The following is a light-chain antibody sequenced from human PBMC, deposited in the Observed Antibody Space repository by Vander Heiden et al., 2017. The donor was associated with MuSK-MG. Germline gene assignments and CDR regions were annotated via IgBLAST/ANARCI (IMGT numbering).Light chain of an antibody. J-gene: IGKJ3*01. V-gene: IGKV1-39*01. CDR1: QSISTY. CDR3: QQSESTLFT. Sequence: DIQITQSPSSLYASVGDRLTITCRASQSISTYLNRYQQKPGKAPKLLIYAASNVNSGAPSRFSGSASATDFPLTISMLQPEDFATYYCQQSESTLFTFGHGTKLDIK. CDR2: AAS.